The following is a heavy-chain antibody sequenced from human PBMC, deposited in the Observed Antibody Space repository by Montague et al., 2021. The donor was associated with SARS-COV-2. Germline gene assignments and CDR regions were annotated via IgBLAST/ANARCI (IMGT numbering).Heavy chain of an antibody. J-gene: IGHJ6*01. Sequence: CAISGDSVSSNSATWNWVRQPPSRGLEWLGRTYYRSKWYNDYAVXVRGRVTINPDTSKNQSSLQLNSVTPEDTAIYYCTSGREGNYNVMDVWGQGTTVTVSS. CDR3: TSGREGNYNVMDV. V-gene: IGHV6-1*01. CDR1: GDSVSSNSAT. CDR2: TYYRSKWYN. D-gene: IGHD1-1*01.